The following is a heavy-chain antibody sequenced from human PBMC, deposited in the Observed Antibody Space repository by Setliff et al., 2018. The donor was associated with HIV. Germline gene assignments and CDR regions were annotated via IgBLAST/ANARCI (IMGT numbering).Heavy chain of an antibody. CDR1: GGSISTSRHY. D-gene: IGHD2-21*01. J-gene: IGHJ5*02. CDR2: IYYTGST. Sequence: SETLSLTCTVSGGSISTSRHYWGWIRQPPGKGLEWIGSIYYTGSTYYNPSLKSRVTISVDTSKNQFSLKLNSVTAADTAVYYCARGGRDGIAWGQGTLVTVSS. CDR3: ARGGRDGIA. V-gene: IGHV4-39*07.